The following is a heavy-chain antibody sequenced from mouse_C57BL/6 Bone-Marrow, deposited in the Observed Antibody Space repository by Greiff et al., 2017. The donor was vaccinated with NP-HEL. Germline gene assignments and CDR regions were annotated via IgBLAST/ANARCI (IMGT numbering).Heavy chain of an antibody. D-gene: IGHD2-3*01. Sequence: EVQRVESGGDLVKPGGSLKLSCAASGFTFSSYGMSWVRQTPDKRLEWVATISSGGSYTYYPDSLKGRFTIARDNSKNTLDLQMSSMKSEDTAMYYCARQGGYYVFYYFGGWGKGATLTVSS. V-gene: IGHV5-6*01. J-gene: IGHJ2*01. CDR3: ARQGGYYVFYYFGG. CDR1: GFTFSSYG. CDR2: ISSGGSYT.